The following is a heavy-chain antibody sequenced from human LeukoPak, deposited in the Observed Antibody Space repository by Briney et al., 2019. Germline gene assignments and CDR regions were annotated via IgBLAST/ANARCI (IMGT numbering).Heavy chain of an antibody. CDR1: GGSIRSSTYY. D-gene: IGHD6-6*01. CDR2: IHYSGST. V-gene: IGHV4-39*07. J-gene: IGHJ4*02. Sequence: SETLSLTCTVSGGSIRSSTYYWGWIRQPPGKGLEWIGSIHYSGSTYYNPSLKSRVTISVDTSKKQFSLKVSSVTAADTAVYYCVRFSYSSSDFDYWGQGTLVTVSS. CDR3: VRFSYSSSDFDY.